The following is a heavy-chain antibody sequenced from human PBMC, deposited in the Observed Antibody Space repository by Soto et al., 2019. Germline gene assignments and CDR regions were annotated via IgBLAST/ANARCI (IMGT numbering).Heavy chain of an antibody. D-gene: IGHD2-15*01. CDR3: ARMFHCSGGTCPFDY. CDR2: IDWDDDK. J-gene: IGHJ4*02. V-gene: IGHV2-70*04. CDR1: GFSLSTSGMR. Sequence: SGPTLVNPTQTLTLTCTFSGFSLSTSGMRVSWIRQPPGKALEWLARIDWDDDKFYNTSLKTRLTISRDSSKNQVVLTMTNMDPVDTATYYCARMFHCSGGTCPFDYWGQGALVTVSS.